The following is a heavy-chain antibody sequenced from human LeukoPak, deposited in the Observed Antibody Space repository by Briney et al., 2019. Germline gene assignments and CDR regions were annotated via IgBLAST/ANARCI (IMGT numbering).Heavy chain of an antibody. CDR1: GFTFSSYA. D-gene: IGHD6-19*01. J-gene: IGHJ4*02. CDR3: AKDHQWLVSYFDY. CDR2: ISGSGGST. V-gene: IGHV3-23*01. Sequence: GGSLRLSCAASGFTFSSYAMSWVRQAPGKGLEWVSAISGSGGSTYYADSVKGRFTISRDNSENTLYLQMNSLRAEDTAVYYCAKDHQWLVSYFDYWGQGTLVTVSS.